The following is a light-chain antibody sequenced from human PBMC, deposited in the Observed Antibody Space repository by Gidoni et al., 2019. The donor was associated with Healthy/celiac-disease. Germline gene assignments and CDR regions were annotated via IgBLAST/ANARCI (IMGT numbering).Light chain of an antibody. CDR1: QSVSSN. V-gene: IGKV3-15*01. CDR2: GAS. CDR3: QQYNNWPPSWT. Sequence: EIVMTQSPATMSVSPGDRATLHCRASQSVSSNLAWYQQKPGQAPRLLIYGASTRATGIPARFSGSGSGTEFPLTISSLQSEDFAVYYCQQYNNWPPSWTFGQGTKVEIK. J-gene: IGKJ1*01.